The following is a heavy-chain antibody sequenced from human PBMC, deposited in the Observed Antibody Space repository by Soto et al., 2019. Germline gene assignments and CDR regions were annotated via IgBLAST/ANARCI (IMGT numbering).Heavy chain of an antibody. V-gene: IGHV1-45*02. D-gene: IGHD3-10*01. Sequence: ASVKVSCKASGYTVTYRYLHWVRLAPGQALEWMGWITPFNGNTNYAQKFQDRVTITRDRSMSTAYMELSSLRSEDTAMYYCASLNGDGSGSINWFDPWGQGTLVTVSS. CDR1: GYTVTYRY. J-gene: IGHJ5*02. CDR3: ASLNGDGSGSINWFDP. CDR2: ITPFNGNT.